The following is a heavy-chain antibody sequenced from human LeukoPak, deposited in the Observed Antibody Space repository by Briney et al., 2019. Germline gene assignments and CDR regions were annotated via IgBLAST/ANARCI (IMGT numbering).Heavy chain of an antibody. Sequence: SETLSLTCTVSGYSISSGYYWGWIRQPPGKGLEWIGSIYHSGSTYYNPSLKSRVTISVDTSKNQFSLKLSSVTAADTAVYYCARPGDFWSSDGNWFDPWGQGTLVTVSS. CDR3: ARPGDFWSSDGNWFDP. V-gene: IGHV4-38-2*02. CDR1: GYSISSGYY. J-gene: IGHJ5*02. D-gene: IGHD3-3*01. CDR2: IYHSGST.